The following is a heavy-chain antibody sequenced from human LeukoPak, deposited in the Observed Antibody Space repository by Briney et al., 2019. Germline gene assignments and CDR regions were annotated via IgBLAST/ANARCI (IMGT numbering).Heavy chain of an antibody. CDR1: GFSLTTSGVG. CDR2: IYWDDDK. D-gene: IGHD4-23*01. Sequence: SGPTLVNPTQTLTLTCTFSGFSLTTSGVGVGWIRQPPGKALEWLALIYWDDDKRYSPSLKNRLTITKDTSKNQVVLTMTNMNPVDTATYYCAQRKAAGGNLMIFDYWGQGTLVTVSS. CDR3: AQRKAAGGNLMIFDY. J-gene: IGHJ4*02. V-gene: IGHV2-5*02.